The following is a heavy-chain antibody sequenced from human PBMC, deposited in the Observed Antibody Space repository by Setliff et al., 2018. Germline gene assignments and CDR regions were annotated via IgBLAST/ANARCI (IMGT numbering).Heavy chain of an antibody. Sequence: SETLSLTCTVSVVSISSSTYYWGWIRQPPGKGLEWIGSVYYSGTTKYNPSLGSRVTISVDASKNQFSLKLSSVTAADTAVYYCARHKTGAVGTGEHFQHWGQGTLVTVSS. J-gene: IGHJ1*01. CDR2: VYYSGTT. V-gene: IGHV4-39*01. CDR3: ARHKTGAVGTGEHFQH. D-gene: IGHD6-19*01. CDR1: VVSISSSTYY.